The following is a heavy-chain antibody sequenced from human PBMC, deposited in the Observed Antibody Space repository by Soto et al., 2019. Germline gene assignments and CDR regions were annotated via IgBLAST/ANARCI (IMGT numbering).Heavy chain of an antibody. CDR3: AKDRNYPRDQFHY. Sequence: GGSLRLSCAASGFTFSTYALSWVRQAPGKGLEWVSAISANGQGIHYADSVRGRFTISRDNSKNTIFLHMDSLRAEDTAVYYCAKDRNYPRDQFHYWGQGTLVTVS. J-gene: IGHJ4*02. V-gene: IGHV3-23*01. D-gene: IGHD1-7*01. CDR2: ISANGQGI. CDR1: GFTFSTYA.